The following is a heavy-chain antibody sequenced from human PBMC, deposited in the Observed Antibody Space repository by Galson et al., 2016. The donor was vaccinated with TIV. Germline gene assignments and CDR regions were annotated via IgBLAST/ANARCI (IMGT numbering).Heavy chain of an antibody. CDR2: MYAGGST. Sequence: LSLTCTVSGVSINDFHWSWIRQTAGKSMEWIGRMYAGGSTNYNPSLKSRVSMSIDTSKNQMFLNLRSGTAADTAVYYCARAENWSAPEFDSWGRGTLVTVSS. CDR1: GVSINDFH. J-gene: IGHJ4*02. V-gene: IGHV4-4*07. D-gene: IGHD1-14*01. CDR3: ARAENWSAPEFDS.